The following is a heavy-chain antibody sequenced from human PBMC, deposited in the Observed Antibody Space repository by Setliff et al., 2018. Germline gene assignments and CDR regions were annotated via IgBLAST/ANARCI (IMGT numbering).Heavy chain of an antibody. CDR3: ARGKTFFGAFIRAFDI. J-gene: IGHJ3*02. CDR1: GGSIDSHY. D-gene: IGHD3-3*01. Sequence: SETLSLTCSVSGGSIDSHYWSWIRQPPGKGLEWIGSIYYSGNTNYNTSLKSRVTISIDTSKNQFSLKLSSVTAADTAVYHCARGKTFFGAFIRAFDIWGQGSMVTVSS. CDR2: IYYSGNT. V-gene: IGHV4-59*11.